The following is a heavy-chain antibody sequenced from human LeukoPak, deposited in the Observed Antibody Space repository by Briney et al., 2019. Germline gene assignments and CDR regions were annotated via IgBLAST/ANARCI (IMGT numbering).Heavy chain of an antibody. CDR1: GGSISSYY. Sequence: PSETLSLTCTVSGGSISSYYWGWIRQPPGKGLEWIGSIYYSGSTYYNPSLKSRVTISVDTSKNQFSLKLSSVTAADTAVYYCARPRSSWYLSPFDFWGQGTLVTVSS. CDR3: ARPRSSWYLSPFDF. CDR2: IYYSGST. D-gene: IGHD6-13*01. J-gene: IGHJ4*02. V-gene: IGHV4-39*01.